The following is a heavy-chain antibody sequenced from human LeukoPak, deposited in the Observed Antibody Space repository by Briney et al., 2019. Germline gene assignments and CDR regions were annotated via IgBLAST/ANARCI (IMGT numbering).Heavy chain of an antibody. CDR2: ISSSSSYI. D-gene: IGHD4-23*01. CDR1: GFTFSSYS. Sequence: NSGGSLRLSCAASGFTFSSYSMNWVRQAPGKGLEWVSSISSSSSYIYYADSVKGRFTISRDNAKNSLYLQMNSLRAEDTAVYYCARDPRGVPGGWGQGTLVTVSS. CDR3: ARDPRGVPGG. J-gene: IGHJ4*02. V-gene: IGHV3-21*01.